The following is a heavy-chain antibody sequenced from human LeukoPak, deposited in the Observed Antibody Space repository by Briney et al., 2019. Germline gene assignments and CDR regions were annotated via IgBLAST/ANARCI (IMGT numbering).Heavy chain of an antibody. CDR2: INTNTGNP. D-gene: IGHD3-10*01. Sequence: GVSVKVSCKASGYTFNTYGMNWVRQAPGQGLEWMGWINTNTGNPTYAQGFTGRFVFSLDTSVSTAYLQISSLKAEDTAVYYCARGSIGAPHHFDYWGQGTLVTVSS. CDR1: GYTFNTYG. CDR3: ARGSIGAPHHFDY. J-gene: IGHJ4*02. V-gene: IGHV7-4-1*02.